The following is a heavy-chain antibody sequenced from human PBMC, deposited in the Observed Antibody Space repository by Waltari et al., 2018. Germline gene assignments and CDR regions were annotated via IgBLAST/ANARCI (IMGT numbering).Heavy chain of an antibody. V-gene: IGHV1-69*13. D-gene: IGHD4-17*01. CDR3: ARGDYAPDY. CDR1: GYTLTELS. CDR2: IIPIFGTA. Sequence: QVQLVQSGAEVKKPGASVKVSCKVSGYTLTELSMHWVRQAPGKGLEWMGGIIPIFGTANYAQKFQGRVTITADESTSTAYMELSSLRSEDTAVYYCARGDYAPDYWGQGTLVTVSS. J-gene: IGHJ4*02.